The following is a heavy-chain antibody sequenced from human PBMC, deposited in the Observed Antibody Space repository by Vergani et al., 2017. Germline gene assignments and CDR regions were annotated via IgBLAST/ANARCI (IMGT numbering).Heavy chain of an antibody. CDR3: ARVVEYSSSWFDP. CDR2: INPISGGT. Sequence: QVQLVQSGAEVKKPGASVKVSCKASGYTFTGYYMHWVRQAPGQGLEWMGWINPISGGTNYAQKFQGRVTMTRDTSISTAYMELSRLRSDDTAVYYCARVVEYSSSWFDPWGQGTLVTVSS. J-gene: IGHJ5*02. CDR1: GYTFTGYY. V-gene: IGHV1-2*02. D-gene: IGHD6-6*01.